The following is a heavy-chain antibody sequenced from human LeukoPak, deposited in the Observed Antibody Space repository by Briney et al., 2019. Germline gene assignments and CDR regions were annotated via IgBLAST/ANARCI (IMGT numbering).Heavy chain of an antibody. CDR2: ITGSGSNT. CDR3: AKGYASGTYYFDY. J-gene: IGHJ4*02. D-gene: IGHD3-10*01. V-gene: IGHV3-23*01. Sequence: GGSLRLSCAASGFTFGTFAMSWVRQAPGKGLEWVSAITGSGSNTFYADSVKGRFAISRDSSKNTVFLQMNSLRAEDTGEYYCAKGYASGTYYFDYWGQGTPVTVSS. CDR1: GFTFGTFA.